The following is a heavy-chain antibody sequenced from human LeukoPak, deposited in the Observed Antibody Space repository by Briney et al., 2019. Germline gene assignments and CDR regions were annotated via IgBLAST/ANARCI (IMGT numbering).Heavy chain of an antibody. D-gene: IGHD3-10*01. Sequence: APETLSLTCAVYGGSFSGYYWSWIRQPPGKGLEWIGEINHSGSTNYNPSLKSRVTISVGTSKNQFSLKLSSVTAADTAVYYCARARITMPCRLYGMDVWGQGTTVTVSS. CDR2: INHSGST. V-gene: IGHV4-34*01. CDR1: GGSFSGYY. CDR3: ARARITMPCRLYGMDV. J-gene: IGHJ6*02.